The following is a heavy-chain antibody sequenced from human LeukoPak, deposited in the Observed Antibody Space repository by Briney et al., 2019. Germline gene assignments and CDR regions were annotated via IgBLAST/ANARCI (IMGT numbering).Heavy chain of an antibody. V-gene: IGHV1-8*01. D-gene: IGHD1-1*01. Sequence: GSSVKVSCKGSGYTFTSFDINWVRQAPRQGLEWKGWRNPNSGNTGYAQDLQGRVAMTRDTSISKAYLELSSLISDDTAVYYCARGGTIHDTILEDPFDIWGQGTMVTVSS. CDR1: GYTFTSFD. CDR3: ARGGTIHDTILEDPFDI. CDR2: RNPNSGNT. J-gene: IGHJ3*02.